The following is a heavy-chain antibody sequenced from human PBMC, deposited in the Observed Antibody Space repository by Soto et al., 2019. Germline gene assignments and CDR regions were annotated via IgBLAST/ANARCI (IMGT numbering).Heavy chain of an antibody. CDR2: ISYIGST. Sequence: SLPLTGNGSGVPISSCAYCWSWSPHRPGKGLECIGYISYIGSTFYNPSLKSRFSISRDTSKNQFSLNLNYVTAADTAVYYCARGDSYEYHYEFFDHWGQGTLVTVSS. CDR1: GVPISSCAYC. V-gene: IGHV4-31*02. J-gene: IGHJ1*01. CDR3: ARGDSYEYHYEFFDH. D-gene: IGHD3-16*01.